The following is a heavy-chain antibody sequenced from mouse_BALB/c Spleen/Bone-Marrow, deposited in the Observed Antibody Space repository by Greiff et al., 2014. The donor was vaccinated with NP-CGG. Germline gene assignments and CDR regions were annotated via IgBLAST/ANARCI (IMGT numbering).Heavy chain of an antibody. J-gene: IGHJ2*01. CDR2: INSNGGST. D-gene: IGHD1-1*01. V-gene: IGHV5-6-3*01. CDR3: ARDYYGSSDY. CDR1: GFTFSSYG. Sequence: EVMLVESGGGLVQSGGSLKLSCAASGFTFSSYGMSWVRQTPDKRLELVATINSNGGSTYYPDSVKGRFTISRDNAKNTLYPQMSSLKSEDTAMYYCARDYYGSSDYWGQGTTLTVSS.